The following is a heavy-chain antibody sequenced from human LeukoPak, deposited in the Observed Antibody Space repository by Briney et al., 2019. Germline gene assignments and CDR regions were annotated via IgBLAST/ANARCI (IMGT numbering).Heavy chain of an antibody. J-gene: IGHJ2*01. CDR3: AREETNYYDSSGYSL. V-gene: IGHV4-59*01. D-gene: IGHD3-22*01. CDR1: GGSISSYY. CDR2: IYYSGST. Sequence: SETLSLTCTVSGGSISSYYWSWIRQPPGKGLEWIGYIYYSGSTNYNPSLKSRVTISVDTSKNQFSLKLSSVTAADTAVYYCAREETNYYDSSGYSLWGRGTLVTVSS.